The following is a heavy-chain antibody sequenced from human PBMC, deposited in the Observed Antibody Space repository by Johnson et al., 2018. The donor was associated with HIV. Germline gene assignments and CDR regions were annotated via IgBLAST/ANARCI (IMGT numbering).Heavy chain of an antibody. Sequence: QVQLVESGGGVVQAGRSLRLSCAASGFTFSSYAMHWVRQAPGKWLEWVAVTSYDGSNKYYADSVKGRFTISRDNSKNTLYLQMNSLRAEDTAVYYCAKDPGRRDPHAFDIWGQGTMVTVSS. D-gene: IGHD2-15*01. V-gene: IGHV3-30*04. CDR1: GFTFSSYA. CDR3: AKDPGRRDPHAFDI. J-gene: IGHJ3*02. CDR2: TSYDGSNK.